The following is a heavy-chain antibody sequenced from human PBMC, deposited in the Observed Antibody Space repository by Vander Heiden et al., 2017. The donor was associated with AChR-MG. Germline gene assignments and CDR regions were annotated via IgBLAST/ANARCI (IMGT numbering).Heavy chain of an antibody. J-gene: IGHJ4*02. V-gene: IGHV3-64D*06. D-gene: IGHD3-22*01. CDR2: ISSDGGTT. Sequence: EVQLVESGGNLVQPGGSLRLSCSASGFTFRTSPLHWVRQAPGKGLEYVSAISSDGGTTYYADALRGRFTISRDNSKNTLYLQMSSLRPEDTAVYYCVKEVGYYDSWGQGTLVIVSS. CDR1: GFTFRTSP. CDR3: VKEVGYYDS.